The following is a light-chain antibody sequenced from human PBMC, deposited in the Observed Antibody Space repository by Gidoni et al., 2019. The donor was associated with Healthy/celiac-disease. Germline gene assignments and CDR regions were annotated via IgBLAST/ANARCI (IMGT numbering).Light chain of an antibody. J-gene: IGKJ1*01. V-gene: IGKV1-39*01. CDR2: AAS. Sequence: DIQRTQSPSSLSASVGDRVTITCRASQSISSYLNWYQQKPGNAPKLLIYAASSLQSGVPARFSGSGSGTDFTLTISSLQPEDFATYYCQQSYSTPWTFGQGTKVEIK. CDR3: QQSYSTPWT. CDR1: QSISSY.